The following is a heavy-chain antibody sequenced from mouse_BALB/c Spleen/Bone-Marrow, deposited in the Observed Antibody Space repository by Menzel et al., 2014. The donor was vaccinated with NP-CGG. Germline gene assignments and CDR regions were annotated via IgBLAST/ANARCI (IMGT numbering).Heavy chain of an antibody. CDR1: GYTFTDYY. V-gene: IGHV1-84*02. CDR3: AREWDWGYYFDY. J-gene: IGHJ2*01. Sequence: VQLVESGPELVKPGASVKISCKASGYTFTDYYINWVKQKPGQGLEWIGWIYPGSGNTKYNEKFKGKATLTADTSSSTAYMQLSSLTSEDTAVYFCAREWDWGYYFDYWGQGTTLTVSS. D-gene: IGHD4-1*01. CDR2: IYPGSGNT.